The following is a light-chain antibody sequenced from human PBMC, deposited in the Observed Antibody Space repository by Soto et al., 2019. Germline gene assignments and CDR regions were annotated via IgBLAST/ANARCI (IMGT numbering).Light chain of an antibody. CDR3: SSITSTSTYV. J-gene: IGLJ1*01. CDR2: EVT. V-gene: IGLV2-14*01. Sequence: QSALTQPASVSGSPGQSITISCAGTSSDIGGYNYVSWYQQHPGKAPKVMIYEVTNRPSGVSNRFSGSKSGNTASLTISGLQAEDEADYYCSSITSTSTYVFGAGTKLTVL. CDR1: SSDIGGYNY.